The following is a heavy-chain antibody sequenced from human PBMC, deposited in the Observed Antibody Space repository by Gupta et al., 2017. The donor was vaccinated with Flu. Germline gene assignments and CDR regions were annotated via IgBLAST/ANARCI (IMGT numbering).Heavy chain of an antibody. J-gene: IGHJ3*01. Sequence: EVQLLESGGGLVQPGGSLRLSCAVSGFTFSNYAMTWVRQAPGEGLEWVSAINGGGDRIYYAEFVKGRFTISRDNSKNMLYLQMNSLGVEDTALYYCARGLDTSWDFFYSWGQGTMVSVSS. CDR3: ARGLDTSWDFFYS. D-gene: IGHD5-18*01. CDR1: GFTFSNYA. V-gene: IGHV3-23*01. CDR2: INGGGDRI.